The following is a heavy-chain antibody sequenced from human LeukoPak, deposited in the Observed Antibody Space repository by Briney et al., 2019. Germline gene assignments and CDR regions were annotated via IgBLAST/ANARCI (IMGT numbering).Heavy chain of an antibody. J-gene: IGHJ4*02. CDR2: ISSSGSSI. D-gene: IGHD3-10*01. Sequence: GGSLRPSCAASGFTFSSYAMSWVRQAPGKGLEWVSYISSSGSSIYYADSVKGRFTISRDNAKNSLYLQMNSLRAEDTVVYYCARALVRGIMIWGQGTLVTVSS. CDR1: GFTFSSYA. CDR3: ARALVRGIMI. V-gene: IGHV3-48*03.